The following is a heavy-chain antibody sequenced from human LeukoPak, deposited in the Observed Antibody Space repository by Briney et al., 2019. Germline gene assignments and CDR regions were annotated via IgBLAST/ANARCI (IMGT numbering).Heavy chain of an antibody. CDR2: ISGSGGST. D-gene: IGHD3-10*01. CDR1: GFTFSSYA. V-gene: IGHV3-23*01. J-gene: IGHJ4*02. Sequence: GGSLRLSCAASGFTFSSYAMSWVRQATGKGLEWVSAISGSGGSTYYADSVKGRFTISRDNSKNTLYLQMNSLRAEDTAVYYCAKDRYYGRTASDYWGQGTLVTVSS. CDR3: AKDRYYGRTASDY.